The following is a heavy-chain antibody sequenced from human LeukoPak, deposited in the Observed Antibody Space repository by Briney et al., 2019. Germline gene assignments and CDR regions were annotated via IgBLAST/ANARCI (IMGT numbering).Heavy chain of an antibody. J-gene: IGHJ4*02. CDR3: ARGHQKVAATWENYFVY. Sequence: ASVKVSLKASGYTFTIYGISWVRQAPGQGLELMGWITAYNGNTNSAQKVQGCVTMTTDTSTSTAYMELRSLRSDDTAVYYCARGHQKVAATWENYFVYCGEGSLVTVSS. CDR2: ITAYNGNT. V-gene: IGHV1-18*01. CDR1: GYTFTIYG. D-gene: IGHD1-26*01.